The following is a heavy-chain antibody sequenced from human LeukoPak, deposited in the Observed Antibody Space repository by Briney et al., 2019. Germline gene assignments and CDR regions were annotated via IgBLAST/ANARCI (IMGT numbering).Heavy chain of an antibody. CDR1: GYTFTGYY. Sequence: ASVKVSCKASGYTFTGYYMHWVRQAPGQGLEWMGWINPNSGGTNYAQKFQGRVTMTRDTSISTAYMELSRLRSDDTAVYYCARARVSYDYVWGSYRYTGSPFDPWGQGTLVTVSS. CDR2: INPNSGGT. J-gene: IGHJ5*02. D-gene: IGHD3-16*02. CDR3: ARARVSYDYVWGSYRYTGSPFDP. V-gene: IGHV1-2*02.